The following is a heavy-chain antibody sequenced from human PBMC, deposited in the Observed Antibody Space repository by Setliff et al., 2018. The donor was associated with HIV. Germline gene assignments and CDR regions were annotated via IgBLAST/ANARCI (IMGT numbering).Heavy chain of an antibody. CDR1: GFTFSTYS. D-gene: IGHD3-3*01. CDR3: ARDVSWRVRTYIDY. CDR2: ISSSSRSK. J-gene: IGHJ4*02. Sequence: GGSLRLSCEASGFTFSTYSMNWVRQAPGKGLEWVSSISSSSRSKYYADSVKGRFTISRDNAKNSLYLQTNSLTAEDTAVYYCARDVSWRVRTYIDYWGQGALVTVSS. V-gene: IGHV3-21*01.